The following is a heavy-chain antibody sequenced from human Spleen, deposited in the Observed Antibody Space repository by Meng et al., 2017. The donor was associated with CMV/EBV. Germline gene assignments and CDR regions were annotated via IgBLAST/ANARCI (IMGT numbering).Heavy chain of an antibody. Sequence: GESLKISCAASGFTFSNSDMNWVRQAPGKGLEWVSGVSWNGSRTHYADSVKGRFIISRDNSRNTLFLQMNSLRAEDTAVYYCAVWGGTGAFDIWGQGTKVTVSS. CDR2: VSWNGSRT. D-gene: IGHD3/OR15-3a*01. V-gene: IGHV3-19*01. CDR1: GFTFSNSD. CDR3: AVWGGTGAFDI. J-gene: IGHJ3*02.